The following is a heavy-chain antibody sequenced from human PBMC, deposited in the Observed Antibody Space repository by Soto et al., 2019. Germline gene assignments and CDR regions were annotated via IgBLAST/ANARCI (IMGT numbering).Heavy chain of an antibody. CDR1: VFTFSTYW. V-gene: IGHV3-74*01. CDR3: ASWGHIVPVCHTDFDH. D-gene: IGHD2-21*01. CDR2: ISPDGSNR. J-gene: IGHJ4*02. Sequence: LRLSCAASVFTFSTYWMNWVRQTPGKGLMWVSRISPDGSNRGYADSVEGRFTVSRDNAKNTLYLQMHSLRAEDTAMYYCASWGHIVPVCHTDFDHWRAAILVTVSS.